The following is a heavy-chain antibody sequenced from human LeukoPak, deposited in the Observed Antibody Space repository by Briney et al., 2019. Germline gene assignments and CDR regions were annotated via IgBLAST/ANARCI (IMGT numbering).Heavy chain of an antibody. Sequence: SQTLSLTCTVSGGSISSYYWSWIRQPPGKGLEWIGYIYYSGSTNYNPSLKSRVTISVDTSKNQFSLKLSSVTAADTAVYYCARGRKLDTYYYYYYMDVWGKGTTVTVSS. D-gene: IGHD6-6*01. CDR2: IYYSGST. V-gene: IGHV4-59*01. CDR1: GGSISSYY. J-gene: IGHJ6*03. CDR3: ARGRKLDTYYYYYYMDV.